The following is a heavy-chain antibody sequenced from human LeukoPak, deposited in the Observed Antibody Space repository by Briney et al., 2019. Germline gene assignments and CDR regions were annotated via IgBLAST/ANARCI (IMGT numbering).Heavy chain of an antibody. CDR1: GYTFTSYG. CDR2: ISAYNGNT. D-gene: IGHD6-13*01. J-gene: IGHJ5*02. V-gene: IGHV1-18*01. Sequence: ASVKVSCKASGYTFTSYGISWVRQAPGQGLEWMGWISAYNGNTNYAQKLQGRVTMTTDTSTSTAYMELRSLRSDDTAVYYCARERRTSSSWYNWFDPWGQGTLVTVSS. CDR3: ARERRTSSSWYNWFDP.